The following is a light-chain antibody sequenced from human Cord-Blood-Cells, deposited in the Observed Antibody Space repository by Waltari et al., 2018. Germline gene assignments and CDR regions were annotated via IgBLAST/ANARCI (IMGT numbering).Light chain of an antibody. CDR2: ENN. CDR1: SSNIGNNY. J-gene: IGLJ3*02. CDR3: GTWDSSLSANWV. V-gene: IGLV1-51*02. Sequence: QSVLTQPPSVSAAPGQKVTISCSGSSSNIGNNYVSWYQQPPGTAPKLLIYENNKRPSGIPDRFSGSKSGTSATLGITGLQTGDEADYYCGTWDSSLSANWVFGGGTKLTVL.